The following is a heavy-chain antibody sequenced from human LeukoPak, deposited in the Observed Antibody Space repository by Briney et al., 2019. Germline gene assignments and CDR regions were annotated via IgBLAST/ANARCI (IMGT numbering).Heavy chain of an antibody. D-gene: IGHD1-1*01. V-gene: IGHV1-18*01. CDR1: DYTFTSYG. J-gene: IGHJ4*02. CDR3: ARVSSTTGPLDDFDY. CDR2: ISAYNGNT. Sequence: ASVKVSCKASDYTFTSYGISWVRQAPGQGLEWMGWISAYNGNTNYARKLQGRVTMTTDTSTSTAYMELRSLRSDDTAVYYCARVSSTTGPLDDFDYWGQGTLVTVSS.